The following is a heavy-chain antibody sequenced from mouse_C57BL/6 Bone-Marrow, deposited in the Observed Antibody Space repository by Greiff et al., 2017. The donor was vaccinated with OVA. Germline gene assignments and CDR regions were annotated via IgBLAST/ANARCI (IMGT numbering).Heavy chain of an antibody. CDR3: ARISYGSSSRRYFDV. V-gene: IGHV2-9-1*01. J-gene: IGHJ1*03. Sequence: VQGVESGPGLVAPSQSLSITCTVSGFSLTSYAISWVRQPPGKGLEWLGVIWTGGGTNYNSALKSRLSISKDNPKSQVFLKMNSLQTDDTARDYGARISYGSSSRRYFDVWGTGTTVTVSS. CDR2: IWTGGGT. D-gene: IGHD1-1*01. CDR1: GFSLTSYA.